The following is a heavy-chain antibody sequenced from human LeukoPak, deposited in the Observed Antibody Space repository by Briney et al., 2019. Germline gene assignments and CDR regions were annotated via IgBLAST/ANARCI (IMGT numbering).Heavy chain of an antibody. Sequence: GSSVKVSCKASGGTFISYAICWVRQAPRQGREWIGRNIPIFCTANYAQKSQGRVTITKDESTSTASMELSSLRSEDTAVYYCAREGVGADDYYYYMDVWGKGTTVSVPS. CDR1: GGTFISYA. D-gene: IGHD1-26*01. V-gene: IGHV1-69*05. J-gene: IGHJ6*03. CDR2: NIPIFCTA. CDR3: AREGVGADDYYYYMDV.